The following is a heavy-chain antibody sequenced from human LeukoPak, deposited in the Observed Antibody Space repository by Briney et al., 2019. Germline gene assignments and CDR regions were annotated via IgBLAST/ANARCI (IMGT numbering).Heavy chain of an antibody. CDR1: GGTFSSYA. CDR2: IIPIFGTA. D-gene: IGHD3-3*01. Sequence: GSSVKVSCKASGGTFSSYAISWVRQAPGQGLEWMGGIIPIFGTANYAQKFQGRVTITTDESTSTAYMELSSLRSEDTAVYYCARDQGFLKDHDAFDIWGQGAMVTVSS. CDR3: ARDQGFLKDHDAFDI. J-gene: IGHJ3*02. V-gene: IGHV1-69*05.